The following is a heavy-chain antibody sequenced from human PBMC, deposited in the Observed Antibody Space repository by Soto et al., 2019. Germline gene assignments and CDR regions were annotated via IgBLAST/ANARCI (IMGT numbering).Heavy chain of an antibody. Sequence: QVQLQESGPGLVKPSETLSLTCTVSGGSISSYYWSWIRQPPGKGLEWIGYIYYSGITNYNPSLKSRVTISVDTFKNQFSLKLSSVTAADPAVYYCARYKSNYYYGMDVWGQGTTVTVSS. D-gene: IGHD1-20*01. CDR1: GGSISSYY. CDR2: IYYSGIT. V-gene: IGHV4-59*01. J-gene: IGHJ6*02. CDR3: ARYKSNYYYGMDV.